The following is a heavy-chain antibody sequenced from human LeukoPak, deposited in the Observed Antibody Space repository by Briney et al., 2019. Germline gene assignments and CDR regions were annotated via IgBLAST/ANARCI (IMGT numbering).Heavy chain of an antibody. CDR1: GFTCSIYG. CDR3: ARASGPFDY. CDR2: IWNDGSDK. V-gene: IGHV3-33*01. D-gene: IGHD3-10*01. Sequence: GRSLRLSCAASGFTCSIYGMHWVRQAPGKGLEWVAVIWNDGSDKYYADSVKGRFTISRDNSKNTLYLQMNSLRAEDTAVYSCARASGPFDYWGQGTLVTVSS. J-gene: IGHJ4*02.